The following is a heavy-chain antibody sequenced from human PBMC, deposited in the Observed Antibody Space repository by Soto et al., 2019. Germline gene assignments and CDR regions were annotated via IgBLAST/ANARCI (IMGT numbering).Heavy chain of an antibody. CDR1: SGTIYSYF. CDR2: IYYSGST. D-gene: IGHD1-26*01. CDR3: ARRYGGNLDY. V-gene: IGHV4-59*08. Sequence: SENMSITCTVSSGTIYSYFWAWIRQPPGKGLEWIGYIYYSGSTNYNPSLKSRVTISVDTSKNQFSLKLSSVTAADTAVYYCARRYGGNLDYWGQGTLVTVSS. J-gene: IGHJ4*02.